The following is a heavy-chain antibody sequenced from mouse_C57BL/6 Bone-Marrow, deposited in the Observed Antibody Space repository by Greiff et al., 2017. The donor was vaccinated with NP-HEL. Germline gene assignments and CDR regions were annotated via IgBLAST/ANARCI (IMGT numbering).Heavy chain of an antibody. J-gene: IGHJ3*01. D-gene: IGHD1-1*01. V-gene: IGHV5-12*01. CDR2: ISNGGGST. Sequence: EVHLVESGGGLVQPGGSLKLSCAASGFTFSDYYMYWVRQTPEKRLEWVAYISNGGGSTYYPDTVKGRFTISRDNAKNTLYLQMSRLKSEDTAMYYCARYGPYLGFAYWGQGTLVTVSA. CDR3: ARYGPYLGFAY. CDR1: GFTFSDYY.